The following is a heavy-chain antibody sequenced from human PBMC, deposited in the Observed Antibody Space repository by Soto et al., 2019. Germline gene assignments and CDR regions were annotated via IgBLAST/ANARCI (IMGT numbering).Heavy chain of an antibody. CDR3: ARVMRSNCDY. CDR2: ISYDGSNK. CDR1: GFTFSSYA. D-gene: IGHD3-16*01. Sequence: QVQLVESGGGVVQPGRSLRLSCAASGFTFSSYAMHWVRQAPGKGLEWVAVISYDGSNKYYADSVKGRFTISRDNSKNTLYLQMNSLRAEDTAVYYCARVMRSNCDYRGQGTLVTVSS. J-gene: IGHJ4*02. V-gene: IGHV3-30-3*01.